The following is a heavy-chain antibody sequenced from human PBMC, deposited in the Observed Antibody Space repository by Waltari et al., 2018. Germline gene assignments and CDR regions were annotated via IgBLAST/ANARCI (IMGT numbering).Heavy chain of an antibody. J-gene: IGHJ4*02. CDR2: IWYDGSNK. CDR1: GFTFSRYG. V-gene: IGHV3-30*18. D-gene: IGHD6-19*01. CDR3: AKDRGSGWNYYFDY. Sequence: QVQLVESGGGVVQPGRSLRLSCAASGFTFSRYGMHWVRQAPGKGLEWVAVIWYDGSNKYYADSVKGRFTISRDNSKNTLYLQMNSLRAEDTAMYYCAKDRGSGWNYYFDYWGQGTLVTVSS.